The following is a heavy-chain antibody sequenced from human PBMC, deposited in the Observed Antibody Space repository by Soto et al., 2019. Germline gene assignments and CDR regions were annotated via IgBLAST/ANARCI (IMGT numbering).Heavy chain of an antibody. CDR2: ISSSSGGTI. CDR3: ARDKKRRCDMGGYYVPDDFDI. D-gene: IGHD3-3*01. CDR1: GFTFSDYY. V-gene: IGHV3-11*01. Sequence: QVQLVESGGGLVKPGGSLRLSCAASGFTFSDYYMNWVRQAPGKGLEWVSYISSSSGGTIYYADSVKARFTISRDNAQNSLYLQMDSLSAEDTAVYYCARDKKRRCDMGGYYVPDDFDIWGQGTMVTVSS. J-gene: IGHJ3*02.